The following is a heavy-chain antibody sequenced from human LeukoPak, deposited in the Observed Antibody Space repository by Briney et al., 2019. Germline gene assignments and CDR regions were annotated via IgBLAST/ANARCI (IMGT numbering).Heavy chain of an antibody. V-gene: IGHV3-53*01. CDR2: IYSGGST. CDR1: GFTVSSNY. D-gene: IGHD3-10*01. J-gene: IGHJ4*02. CDR3: ARGWFGDRLGDY. Sequence: PGGSLRLSCAASGFTVSSNYMSWVRQAPGKGLEWVSVIYSGGSTYYADSVKGRFTISRDNSKNTLYLQMNSLRAEDTALYHCARGWFGDRLGDYWGQGTLVTVSS.